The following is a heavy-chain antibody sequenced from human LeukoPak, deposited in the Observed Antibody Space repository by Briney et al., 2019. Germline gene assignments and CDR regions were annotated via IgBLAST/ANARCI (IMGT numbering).Heavy chain of an antibody. V-gene: IGHV3-33*01. CDR1: GFTFSSYG. D-gene: IGHD3-10*01. Sequence: PGGSLRLSCAASGFTFSSYGMHWVRHATGKGLEGVAVIWYDGSNKYYADSVKGRFTISRDNSKNTLYLKMNTVRAEDTAVYYCATAESGAGSGLVARFAYWGQGTLVTVSS. CDR2: IWYDGSNK. J-gene: IGHJ4*02. CDR3: ATAESGAGSGLVARFAY.